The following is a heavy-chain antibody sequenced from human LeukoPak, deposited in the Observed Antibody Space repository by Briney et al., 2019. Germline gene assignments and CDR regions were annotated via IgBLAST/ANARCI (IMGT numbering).Heavy chain of an antibody. V-gene: IGHV4-39*01. Sequence: PSETLSLTCTVSGGSISSSSYYWGWMRQPPGKGLEWIGSIYYSGSTYYNPSLKSRVTISVDTSKNQFSLKLSSVTAADTAVYYCARRVRYYDSSGYYYFDYWGQGTLVTVSS. J-gene: IGHJ4*02. D-gene: IGHD3-22*01. CDR2: IYYSGST. CDR3: ARRVRYYDSSGYYYFDY. CDR1: GGSISSSSYY.